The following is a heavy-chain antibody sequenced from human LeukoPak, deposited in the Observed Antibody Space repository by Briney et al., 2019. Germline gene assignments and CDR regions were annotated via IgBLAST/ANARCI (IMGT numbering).Heavy chain of an antibody. CDR1: GFTFNSYA. Sequence: GGSLRLSCAGSGFTFNSYATNWVRQAPGKGLEWVSGISGSGASTYYADSVKGRFSISRDDSKNTLYLQMNSLRAEDTAVYYCAKSPDVAGTGRFDYWGQGTLVTVSS. CDR3: AKSPDVAGTGRFDY. J-gene: IGHJ4*02. CDR2: ISGSGAST. D-gene: IGHD6-19*01. V-gene: IGHV3-23*01.